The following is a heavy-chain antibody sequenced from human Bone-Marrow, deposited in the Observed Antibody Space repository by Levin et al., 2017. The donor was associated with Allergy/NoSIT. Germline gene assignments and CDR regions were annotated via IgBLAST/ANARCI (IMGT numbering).Heavy chain of an antibody. D-gene: IGHD1-14*01. CDR1: GLTVSNNY. V-gene: IGHV3-53*01. CDR3: ARNIPVTDLGF. Sequence: QPGGSLRLSCAASGLTVSNNYMSWVRQAPGKGLEWVALIYSGGGTYYADSVKGRFTISRDNSKNTLYLQMNSLRTEDTAVYHCARNIPVTDLGFWCRGTLVTVSS. CDR2: IYSGGGT. J-gene: IGHJ4*02.